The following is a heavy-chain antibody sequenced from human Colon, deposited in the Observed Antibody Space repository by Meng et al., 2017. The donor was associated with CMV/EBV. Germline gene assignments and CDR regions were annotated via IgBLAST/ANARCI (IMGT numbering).Heavy chain of an antibody. V-gene: IGHV1-2*02. CDR1: GYPFTGFY. CDR3: ARDLWSGSSDYFDY. Sequence: VEVVPYGAGAKKPGASMKVSCKASGYPFTGFYIQWVRQASGQGLEWMGWINPKSGDTIYEQKFQGRVTMTRDTSISTVYMDLNSLRSDDTAVYFCARDLWSGSSDYFDYWGQGTLVTVSS. CDR2: INPKSGDT. J-gene: IGHJ4*02. D-gene: IGHD3-3*01.